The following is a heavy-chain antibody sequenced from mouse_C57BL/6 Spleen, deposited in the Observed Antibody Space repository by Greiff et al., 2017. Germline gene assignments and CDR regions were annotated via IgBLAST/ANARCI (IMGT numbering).Heavy chain of an antibody. D-gene: IGHD2-1*01. CDR3: ARHMDYGNSGFAYAMDY. CDR1: GFTFSSYG. J-gene: IGHJ4*01. V-gene: IGHV5-6*01. CDR2: ISSGGSYT. Sequence: EVMLVESGGDLVKPGGSLKLSCEASGFTFSSYGMSWVRQTPDKRLEWVATISSGGSYTYYPDSVQGRVTISRDNAKNTLYLQMSCLKSEDTAMYYCARHMDYGNSGFAYAMDYWGQGPSVTVSS.